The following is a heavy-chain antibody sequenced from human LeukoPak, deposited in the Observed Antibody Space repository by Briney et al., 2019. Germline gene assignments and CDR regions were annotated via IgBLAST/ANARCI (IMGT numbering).Heavy chain of an antibody. CDR2: IYHSGST. J-gene: IGHJ4*02. CDR1: GYSITSGYY. Sequence: AETLSLTCAVSGYSITSGYYWAWIRQPPGKGLEWIGNIYHSGSTYYNPSLKSRVTISVDTSKNQFSLKLSSVTAADTAVYYCARRYSNYFFDYWGQGTLVTVSS. D-gene: IGHD4-11*01. CDR3: ARRYSNYFFDY. V-gene: IGHV4-38-2*01.